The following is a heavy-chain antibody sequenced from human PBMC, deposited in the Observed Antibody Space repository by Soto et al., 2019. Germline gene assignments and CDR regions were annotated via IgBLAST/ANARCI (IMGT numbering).Heavy chain of an antibody. J-gene: IGHJ5*02. Sequence: SETLSLTCAVSGGSISSGGYSWSWIRQPPGKGLEWIGYTYHSGSTYYNPSLKSRVTISVDRSKNQFSLKLSSVTAADTAVYYCARERPDGSRLDPWGQGTLVTVSS. CDR3: ARERPDGSRLDP. V-gene: IGHV4-30-2*01. CDR1: GGSISSGGYS. CDR2: TYHSGST. D-gene: IGHD6-13*01.